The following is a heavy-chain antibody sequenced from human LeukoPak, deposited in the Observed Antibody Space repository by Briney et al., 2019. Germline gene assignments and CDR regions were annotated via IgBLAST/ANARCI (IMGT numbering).Heavy chain of an antibody. CDR3: ARAWTDYYDSSAYYYNAFDI. V-gene: IGHV3-11*06. J-gene: IGHJ3*02. Sequence: GGSLRLSCAASRFTFSDYYMSWIRQAPGKGLEWVSYISSSGIYTNYADSVKGRFTISRDNAKHSLYLQMNNLRAEDTAVYYCARAWTDYYDSSAYYYNAFDIWGQGTMVTVSS. CDR2: ISSSGIYT. CDR1: RFTFSDYY. D-gene: IGHD3-22*01.